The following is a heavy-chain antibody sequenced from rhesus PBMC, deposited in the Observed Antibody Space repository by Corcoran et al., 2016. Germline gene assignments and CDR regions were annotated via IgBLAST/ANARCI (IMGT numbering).Heavy chain of an antibody. J-gene: IGHJ4*01. Sequence: QVQLQESGPGLVKPSETLSLTCAVSGYSISSGYYWGWIRQPPGQGLEYIGYISGSSGSTYYNPSLKSRVTISKDTSKNQFSLKLSSVTAADTAVYYCASHSSGRPFDYWGQGVLVTVSS. CDR2: ISGSSGST. D-gene: IGHD2-21*01. CDR1: GYSISSGYY. CDR3: ASHSSGRPFDY. V-gene: IGHV4-99*01.